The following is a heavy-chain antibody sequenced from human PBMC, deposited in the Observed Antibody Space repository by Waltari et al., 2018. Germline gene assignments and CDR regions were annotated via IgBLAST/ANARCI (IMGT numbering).Heavy chain of an antibody. D-gene: IGHD3-10*01. CDR1: GGTFSSYA. V-gene: IGHV1-69*14. CDR3: YYYGSGTDWYFDL. J-gene: IGHJ2*01. CDR2: ILPISGTA. Sequence: QVQLVQSGAEVKKPGSSVKVSCKASGGTFSSYAISWVRQAPGQGLEWMGGILPISGTANYANKFQGRVTITAEKSTNTAYMEMSSLRSADTAVYYCYYYGSGTDWYFDLWGRGTLVTVSS.